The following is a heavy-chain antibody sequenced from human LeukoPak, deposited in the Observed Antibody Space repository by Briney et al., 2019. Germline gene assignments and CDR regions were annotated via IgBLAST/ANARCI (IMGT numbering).Heavy chain of an antibody. CDR1: GFSFTNYE. CDR3: ARAQPPTRSWFNS. CDR2: ISSGGDNL. J-gene: IGHJ5*01. V-gene: IGHV3-48*03. Sequence: GGSLRLSCAASGFSFTNYEMNWVRQAPGKGLEWVSYISSGGDNLYSAASVRGRFTISRDTATNSLYLQMNSLTVEDTAVYYCARAQPPTRSWFNSWGQGTLVTVSS. D-gene: IGHD2-2*01.